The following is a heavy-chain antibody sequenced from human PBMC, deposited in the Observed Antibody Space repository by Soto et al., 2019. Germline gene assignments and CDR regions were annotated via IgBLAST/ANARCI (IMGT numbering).Heavy chain of an antibody. V-gene: IGHV3-48*01. D-gene: IGHD3-22*01. CDR3: ARDDYENNGAAY. CDR1: EFSFSTYN. CDR2: ISDGGNSI. J-gene: IGHJ4*02. Sequence: HPGGSLRLSCEASEFSFSTYNMNWVRQPPGKGLEWISYISDGGNSIYYADSVKGRFTISRDNAKNSLFLQMNSLRAEDTAIYYCARDDYENNGAAYWGQGTLVTVSS.